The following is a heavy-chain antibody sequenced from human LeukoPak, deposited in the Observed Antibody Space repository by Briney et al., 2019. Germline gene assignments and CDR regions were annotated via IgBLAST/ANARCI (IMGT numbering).Heavy chain of an antibody. J-gene: IGHJ5*02. V-gene: IGHV1-2*02. CDR2: INPNSGNT. Sequence: GTSVKVSCKASGYTFTGYYMHWVRQAPGQGLEWMGWINPNSGNTHYAQKFQDRVTMTRDTSISTAYMELSSLTSDDTAVYYCAREGAAAEDVNWFDPWGQGTLVTVSS. CDR1: GYTFTGYY. CDR3: AREGAAAEDVNWFDP. D-gene: IGHD6-25*01.